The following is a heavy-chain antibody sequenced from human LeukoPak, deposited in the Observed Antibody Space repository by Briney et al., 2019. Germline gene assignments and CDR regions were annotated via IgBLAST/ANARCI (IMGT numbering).Heavy chain of an antibody. CDR1: GGSISSSSYY. V-gene: IGHV4-39*01. CDR2: IYYSGST. Sequence: PSETLSLTCTVSGGSISSSSYYWGCILQPPGKGLEWIGSIYYSGSTYYNPSLKSRVTISVDTSKNQFSLKLSSVTAADTAVYYCARRIVGATYDYWGQGTLVTVSS. D-gene: IGHD1-26*01. CDR3: ARRIVGATYDY. J-gene: IGHJ4*02.